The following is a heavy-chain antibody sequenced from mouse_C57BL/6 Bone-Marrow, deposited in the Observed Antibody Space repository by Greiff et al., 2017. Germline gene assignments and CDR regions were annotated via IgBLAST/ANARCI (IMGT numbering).Heavy chain of an antibody. Sequence: VHVKQSGAELVRPGASVKLSCTASGFNIKDDYMHWVKQRPEQGLEWIGWIDPENGDTEYASKFQGKATITADTSSNTAYLQLSSLTSEDTAVYYCTTGTTVPYFDYWGQGTTLTVSS. CDR1: GFNIKDDY. CDR2: IDPENGDT. V-gene: IGHV14-4*01. J-gene: IGHJ2*01. CDR3: TTGTTVPYFDY. D-gene: IGHD1-1*01.